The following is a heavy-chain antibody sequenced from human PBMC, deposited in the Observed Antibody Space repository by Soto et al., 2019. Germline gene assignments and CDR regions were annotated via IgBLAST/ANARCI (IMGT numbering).Heavy chain of an antibody. CDR3: AKALGYCSGGSCYAADY. V-gene: IGHV3-9*01. CDR2: ISWNSGSI. CDR1: GFTFDDYA. J-gene: IGHJ4*02. D-gene: IGHD2-15*01. Sequence: GGSLRLSCAASGFTFDDYAMHWVRQAPGKGLEWVSGISWNSGSIGYADSVKGRFTISRDNAKNSLYLQMNSLRAEDTALYYCAKALGYCSGGSCYAADYWGQGTLVTVSS.